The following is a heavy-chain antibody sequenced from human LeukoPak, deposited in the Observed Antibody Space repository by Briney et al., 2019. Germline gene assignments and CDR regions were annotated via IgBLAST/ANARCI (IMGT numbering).Heavy chain of an antibody. V-gene: IGHV1-69*05. CDR1: GGTFSSYA. D-gene: IGHD1-7*01. J-gene: IGHJ6*03. CDR2: IIPIFGTA. Sequence: SVNVSCKASGGTFSSYAISWVRQAPGQGLEWMGGIIPIFGTANYAQKFQGRVTITTDESTSTAYMELSSLRSEDTAVYYCARAQLELRLYYYYYYMDVWGKGTTVTVSS. CDR3: ARAQLELRLYYYYYYMDV.